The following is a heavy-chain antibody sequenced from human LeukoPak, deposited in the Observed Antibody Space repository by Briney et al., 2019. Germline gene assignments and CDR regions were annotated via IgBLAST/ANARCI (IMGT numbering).Heavy chain of an antibody. Sequence: PSETLSLTCNVSGYSISNGYWWGWIRQPPGKALEWIGSLFSGGNTYYNPSLKRRLTISGDTAKNQFSLNLSSVTAADTAIYYCARVHNSGPGYCSGTSCYRLGGWFDTWGQGTLVTVSS. V-gene: IGHV4-38-2*02. CDR3: ARVHNSGPGYCSGTSCYRLGGWFDT. CDR2: LFSGGNT. J-gene: IGHJ5*02. CDR1: GYSISNGYW. D-gene: IGHD2-2*02.